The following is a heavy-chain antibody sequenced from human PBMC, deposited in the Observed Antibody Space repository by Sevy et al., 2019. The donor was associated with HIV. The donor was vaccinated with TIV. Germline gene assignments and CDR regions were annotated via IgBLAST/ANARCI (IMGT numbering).Heavy chain of an antibody. CDR2: IYYSGST. CDR3: ARDHARYDSSGYYYRRIQYYYYGMDV. V-gene: IGHV4-30-4*01. D-gene: IGHD3-22*01. J-gene: IGHJ6*02. Sequence: SETLSLTCTVSGGSISSGDYYWSWIRQPPGKGLEWIGYIYYSGSTYYNPSLKSRVTISVDTSKNQFSLKLSSVTAADTAMNYCARDHARYDSSGYYYRRIQYYYYGMDVWGQGTTVTVSS. CDR1: GGSISSGDYY.